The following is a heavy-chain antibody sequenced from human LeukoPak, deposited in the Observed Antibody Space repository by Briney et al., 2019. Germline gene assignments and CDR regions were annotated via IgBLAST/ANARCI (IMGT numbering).Heavy chain of an antibody. D-gene: IGHD4/OR15-4a*01. V-gene: IGHV3-74*01. CDR2: VDSGGSST. CDR3: ARAAGTGADYVQVDY. Sequence: GGSLRLSCAASGFTFSAYWMHWVRQAPGKGLVWVSRVDSGGSSTSYADSVKGRFTISRDNAKNTLYLQMNSLRAEDTAVYYCARAAGTGADYVQVDYWGQGTLVTVSS. CDR1: GFTFSAYW. J-gene: IGHJ4*02.